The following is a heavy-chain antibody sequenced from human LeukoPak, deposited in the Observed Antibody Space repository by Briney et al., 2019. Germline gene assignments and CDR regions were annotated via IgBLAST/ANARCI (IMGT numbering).Heavy chain of an antibody. Sequence: PGGSLRLSCAASGFTFSSYSMNWVRQAPGKGLEWVSYISSSSSTIYYADSVKGRFTISRDNAKNSLYLQMNSLRAEDTAVYYCARGPRYCSSTSCSRGFDYWGQGTLVTVSS. CDR3: ARGPRYCSSTSCSRGFDY. J-gene: IGHJ4*02. CDR2: ISSSSSTI. D-gene: IGHD2-2*01. V-gene: IGHV3-48*01. CDR1: GFTFSSYS.